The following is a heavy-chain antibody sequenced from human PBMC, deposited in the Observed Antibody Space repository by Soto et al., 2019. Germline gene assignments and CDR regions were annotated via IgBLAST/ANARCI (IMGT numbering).Heavy chain of an antibody. CDR1: GGSISSSSYY. D-gene: IGHD2-15*01. J-gene: IGHJ4*02. CDR2: IYYSGST. Sequence: PSETLSLTCTVSGGSISSSSYYWGWIRQPPGKGLEWIGNIYYSGSTYYNPSLKSRVTVSVDTSKNQFSLKLSSVTAADTAVYYCARDGAFEGYDYWGQGTLVTVSS. CDR3: ARDGAFEGYDY. V-gene: IGHV4-39*07.